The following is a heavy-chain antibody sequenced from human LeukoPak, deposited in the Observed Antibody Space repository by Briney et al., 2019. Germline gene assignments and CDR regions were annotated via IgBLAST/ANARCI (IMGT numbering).Heavy chain of an antibody. J-gene: IGHJ4*02. CDR3: AREFNTPSLDY. CDR1: GYTFTAYY. CDR2: INPNSGGT. V-gene: IGHV1-2*02. D-gene: IGHD2/OR15-2a*01. Sequence: GASVKVSCKASGYTFTAYYMHWVRQAPGQGLEWMGWINPNSGGTNYAQKFQGRVTMTRDTSIRTAYMELSSLRSDDTAVYYCAREFNTPSLDYWGQGTLVTVSS.